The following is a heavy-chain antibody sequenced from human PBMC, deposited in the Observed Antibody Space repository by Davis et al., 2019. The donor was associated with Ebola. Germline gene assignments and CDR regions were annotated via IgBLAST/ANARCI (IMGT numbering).Heavy chain of an antibody. J-gene: IGHJ4*02. V-gene: IGHV3-21*06. CDR2: ISSGGNYI. D-gene: IGHD6-13*01. Sequence: GESLKISCAASGFPFSAYSIHWVRTTPGKGLEWISSISSGGNYIFYAVSVKGRFTISRDNAENSVFLQMNSLRAGDTAVYYCARAPESAGNFDYWGQGAQVTVSS. CDR3: ARAPESAGNFDY. CDR1: GFPFSAYS.